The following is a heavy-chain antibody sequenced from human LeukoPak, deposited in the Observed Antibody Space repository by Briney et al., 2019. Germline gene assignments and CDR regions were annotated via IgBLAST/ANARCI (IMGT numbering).Heavy chain of an antibody. CDR2: ISAYNGNT. V-gene: IGHV1-18*01. CDR3: ARVRELLREAASYNWFDP. J-gene: IGHJ5*02. D-gene: IGHD1-26*01. CDR1: GYTFISYG. Sequence: ASVKVSCKASGYTFISYGISWVRQAPGQGLEWMGWISAYNGNTNYAQKLQGRVTMTTDTSTSTAYMELRSLRSDDTAVYYCARVRELLREAASYNWFDPWGQGTLVTVSS.